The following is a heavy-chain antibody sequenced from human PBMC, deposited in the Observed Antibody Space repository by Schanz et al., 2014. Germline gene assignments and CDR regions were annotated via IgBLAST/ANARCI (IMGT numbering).Heavy chain of an antibody. V-gene: IGHV1-69*08. Sequence: QVQLVQSEAEVKKPGSSVKVSCKASGGTFSSYTISWVRQAPGQGLEWMGRIIPILGIANYAQNFQGRVTITADKSTFTAYMDVSSLRSDDTAVYYCARDQSPYTNSSDVRYFDYWGQGSLVTVSS. CDR2: IIPILGIA. J-gene: IGHJ4*02. CDR3: ARDQSPYTNSSDVRYFDY. D-gene: IGHD6-6*01. CDR1: GGTFSSYT.